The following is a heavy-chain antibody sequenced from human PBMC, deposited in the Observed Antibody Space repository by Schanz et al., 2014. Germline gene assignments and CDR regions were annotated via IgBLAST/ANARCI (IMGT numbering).Heavy chain of an antibody. CDR2: IRYDGQNQ. V-gene: IGHV3-30*02. Sequence: VQLVQSGGGVVQPGGSLRLTCVSSGFRIRSYGMYWVRQAPGKGLEWVAFIRYDGQNQYYADSMRGRLSISRDNSRDTVHLQMNSLRTGDTAIYYCAKEGSIYWDRSVDYWGQGTLVTVSS. D-gene: IGHD1-26*01. CDR1: GFRIRSYG. CDR3: AKEGSIYWDRSVDY. J-gene: IGHJ4*02.